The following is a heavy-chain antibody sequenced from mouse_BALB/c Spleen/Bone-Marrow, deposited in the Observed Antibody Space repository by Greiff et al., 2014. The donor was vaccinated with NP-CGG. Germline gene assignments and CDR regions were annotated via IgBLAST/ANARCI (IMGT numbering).Heavy chain of an antibody. Sequence: VQVVESGAEFVMPGASVKMSCKASGYTFTDRWMHWVKQRPGQGLEWIGAIDTSDSYINYNQKFKGKASLTVDASSSTAYMHLSSLTFDDSAVYYCARGGHDFSLDYWGQGTSVIVSS. CDR2: IDTSDSYI. CDR3: ARGGHDFSLDY. J-gene: IGHJ4*01. V-gene: IGHV1-69*01. CDR1: GYTFTDRW. D-gene: IGHD2-4*01.